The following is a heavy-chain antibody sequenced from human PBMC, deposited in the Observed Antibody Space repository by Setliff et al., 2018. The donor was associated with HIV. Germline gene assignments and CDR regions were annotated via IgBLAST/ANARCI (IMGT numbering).Heavy chain of an antibody. CDR3: ARDDGRSLFLDY. CDR1: GFMFSNYA. D-gene: IGHD1-26*01. J-gene: IGHJ4*02. CDR2: IRGNGVDR. Sequence: GGSLRLSCAVSGFMFSNYAMNWVRQGPGRELGWVSAIRGNGVDRFYTDSVRGRFTISRDNSKNTLYLQMSSLRADDTAIYYCARDDGRSLFLDYWGQGTLVTVSS. V-gene: IGHV3-23*01.